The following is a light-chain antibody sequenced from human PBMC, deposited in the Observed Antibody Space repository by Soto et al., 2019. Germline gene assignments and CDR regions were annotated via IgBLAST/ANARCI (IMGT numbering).Light chain of an antibody. J-gene: IGKJ4*01. V-gene: IGKV1-5*01. Sequence: IQMTQSPSTLSASVGDRVSITCRASQSISIWLAWYQQKPGTAPKLLIYEASRLGRGVPSRFSGSGSGTEFTLTISSLQPDDFATYYCQQYDGFFGGGTRVEIK. CDR1: QSISIW. CDR2: EAS. CDR3: QQYDGF.